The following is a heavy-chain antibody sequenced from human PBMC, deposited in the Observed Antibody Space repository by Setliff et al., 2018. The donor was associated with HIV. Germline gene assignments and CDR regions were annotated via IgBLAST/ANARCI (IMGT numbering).Heavy chain of an antibody. CDR3: ARDNRTGYSGGWPLDY. Sequence: ASVKVSCKAPGYTFTSYGISWVRQAPGQGLEWMGWISAYNGHTNYAQVRDRVTVTRDTPISTAYMEIKKLTSDDTAVYYCARDNRTGYSGGWPLDYWGQGTVVTVSS. CDR2: ISAYNGHT. J-gene: IGHJ4*02. CDR1: GYTFTSYG. D-gene: IGHD5-12*01. V-gene: IGHV1-18*01.